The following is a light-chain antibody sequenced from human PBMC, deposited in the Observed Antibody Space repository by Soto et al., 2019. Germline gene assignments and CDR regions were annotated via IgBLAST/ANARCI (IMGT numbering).Light chain of an antibody. Sequence: EIVLTQSPATLSLSPGERATLSCRASQSVVKCLAWYQQKPGQVPRLLIYDVSSRAPGIPARFSGSGSGTDLTLTISSLEPEDFGVYYCQQCNNWPPITFGQGTRLEIK. V-gene: IGKV3-11*01. J-gene: IGKJ5*01. CDR3: QQCNNWPPIT. CDR2: DVS. CDR1: QSVVKC.